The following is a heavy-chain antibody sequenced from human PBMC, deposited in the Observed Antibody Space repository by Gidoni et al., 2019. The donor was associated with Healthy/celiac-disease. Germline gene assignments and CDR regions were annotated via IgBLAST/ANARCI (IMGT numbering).Heavy chain of an antibody. D-gene: IGHD6-13*01. Sequence: QVQLQESGPGLVKPSETLSLTCTVSGGSISSYYWSWIRQPPGKGLEWIGYIYYSGSTNYNPSLKSRVTISVDTSKNQFSLKLSSVTAADTAVYYCARVGYSSSDRWFDPWGQGTLVTVSS. CDR2: IYYSGST. CDR3: ARVGYSSSDRWFDP. J-gene: IGHJ5*02. V-gene: IGHV4-59*01. CDR1: GGSISSYY.